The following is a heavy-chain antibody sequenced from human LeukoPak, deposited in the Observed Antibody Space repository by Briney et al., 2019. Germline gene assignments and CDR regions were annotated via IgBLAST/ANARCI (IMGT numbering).Heavy chain of an antibody. Sequence: GASVKVSCKASGYTFTSYYMHRVRQAPGQGLEWVGIINPSGGSTSYAQKFQGRVTMTRDTSTSTVYMELSSLRSEDTAVYYCARSANGLGDFDYWGQGTLVTVSS. V-gene: IGHV1-46*01. CDR1: GYTFTSYY. J-gene: IGHJ4*02. CDR3: ARSANGLGDFDY. D-gene: IGHD3-16*01. CDR2: INPSGGST.